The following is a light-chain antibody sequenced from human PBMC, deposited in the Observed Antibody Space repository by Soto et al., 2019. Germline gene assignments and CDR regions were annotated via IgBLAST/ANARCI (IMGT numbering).Light chain of an antibody. CDR3: QQRSNWPIT. CDR2: DAS. CDR1: QSVSSY. Sequence: EIVLTQSPATLYLSPGERATLSCRASQSVSSYLAWYQQKPGQAPRLLIYDASNRATGIPARFSGSGSGTDFTLTISSLEHEDLAVYYCQQRSNWPITFGQGTRLEIK. V-gene: IGKV3-11*01. J-gene: IGKJ5*01.